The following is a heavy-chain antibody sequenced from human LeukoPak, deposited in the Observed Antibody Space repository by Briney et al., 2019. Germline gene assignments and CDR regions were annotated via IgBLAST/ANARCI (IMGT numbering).Heavy chain of an antibody. CDR2: INHSGST. CDR1: GGSFSGYY. CDR3: ARYYYDSSGPTHFDY. D-gene: IGHD3-22*01. Sequence: PSETLSLTCAVYGGSFSGYYWSWIRQPPGKGLEWIGEINHSGSTNYNPSLKSRVTISVDTSKNQFSLKLSSVTAADTAVYYCARYYYDSSGPTHFDYWGQGTLVTVSS. V-gene: IGHV4-34*01. J-gene: IGHJ4*02.